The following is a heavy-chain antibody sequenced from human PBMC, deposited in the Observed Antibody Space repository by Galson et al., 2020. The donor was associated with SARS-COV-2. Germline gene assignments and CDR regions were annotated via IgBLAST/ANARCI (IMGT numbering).Heavy chain of an antibody. J-gene: IGHJ5*02. D-gene: IGHD3-10*01. V-gene: IGHV4-4*07. CDR3: TKQGSGTSNWFDP. CDR1: GDSISSYF. CDR2: MHISGST. Sequence: SETLSLTCTVSGDSISSYFWSWIRQPAGKGLEWIGRMHISGSTSYNPSLKGRVTMSLDTSKNQFSLNLTSVTAADTALYYCTKQGSGTSNWFDPWGQGTPVTFSS.